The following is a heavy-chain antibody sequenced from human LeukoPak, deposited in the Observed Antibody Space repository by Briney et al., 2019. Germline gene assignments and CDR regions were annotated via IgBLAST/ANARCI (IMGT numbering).Heavy chain of an antibody. J-gene: IGHJ4*02. CDR1: GFTVSSNS. Sequence: PGVSLRLSCAASGFTVSSNSMSWVRQAPGKGLEWVSVIYSGGSTYYADSVKGGFTISRDNSKNTLYLQMNSLRGEDTAVYYCARERSGSYYLWGQGTLVTVSS. CDR2: IYSGGST. D-gene: IGHD3-10*01. CDR3: ARERSGSYYL. V-gene: IGHV3-66*01.